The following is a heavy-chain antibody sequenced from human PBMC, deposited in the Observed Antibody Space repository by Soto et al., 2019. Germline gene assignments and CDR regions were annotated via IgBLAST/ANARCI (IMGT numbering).Heavy chain of an antibody. CDR1: VESITTYY. D-gene: IGHD6-13*01. CDR3: ARYSNNWFQTEGMDV. Sequence: SDTLSLTCTVSVESITTYYLILLRQPAGKGLEWIGRIDTSGNTNYNPSLKSRVTMSVDTSKKQFSLKLTSVTAADTAVYYCARYSNNWFQTEGMDVWGQGTTVTVSS. V-gene: IGHV4-4*07. CDR2: IDTSGNT. J-gene: IGHJ6*02.